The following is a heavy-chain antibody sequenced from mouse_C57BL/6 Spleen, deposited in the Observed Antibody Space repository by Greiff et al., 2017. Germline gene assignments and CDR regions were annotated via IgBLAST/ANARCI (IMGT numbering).Heavy chain of an antibody. CDR1: GYTFTSYD. CDR2: IYPRDGST. J-gene: IGHJ2*01. CDR3: ARSYWKDY. Sequence: QVHVKQSGPELVKPGASVKLSCKASGYTFTSYDINWVKQRPGQGLEWIGWIYPRDGSTKYNEKFKGKATLTVDTSSSTAYMELHSLTSEDSAVYFCARSYWKDYWGQGTTLTVSS. V-gene: IGHV1-85*01.